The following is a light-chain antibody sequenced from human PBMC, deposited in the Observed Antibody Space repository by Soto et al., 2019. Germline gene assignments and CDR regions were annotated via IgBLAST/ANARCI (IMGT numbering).Light chain of an antibody. J-gene: IGKJ3*01. CDR1: SISNY. CDR3: QQSYTAPFT. Sequence: SISNYLNWYQQKPGRAPNLLISGASTLQRGVPSRFSGSGSGTTFTLTITSLQPDDFAIYFCQQSYTAPFTFGPGTKVDIK. V-gene: IGKV1-39*01. CDR2: GAS.